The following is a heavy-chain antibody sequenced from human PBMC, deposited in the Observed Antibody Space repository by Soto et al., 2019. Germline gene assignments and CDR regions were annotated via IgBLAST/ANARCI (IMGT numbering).Heavy chain of an antibody. J-gene: IGHJ4*02. Sequence: QVQLVESGGGVVQPGRSLRLSCAASGFTFTSYALHWVRQAPGKGLEWVAIISVDGSNKTYADSVKGRFTVSRDNSKSLLYLQMNSLRAEDAALYYCARVPSGDGGGGYYFDYWGQGTLVTVSS. V-gene: IGHV3-30*04. CDR2: ISVDGSNK. D-gene: IGHD3-10*01. CDR3: ARVPSGDGGGGYYFDY. CDR1: GFTFTSYA.